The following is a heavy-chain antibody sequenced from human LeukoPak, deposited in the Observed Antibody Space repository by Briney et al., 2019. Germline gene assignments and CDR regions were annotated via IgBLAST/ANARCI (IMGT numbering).Heavy chain of an antibody. CDR1: GFTFSDYY. J-gene: IGHJ4*02. CDR3: ARDFGTYYYDSSGYGPSDC. V-gene: IGHV3-11*04. D-gene: IGHD3-22*01. Sequence: GGSLRLSCAASGFTFSDYYMSWIRQAPGKGLEWVSYISSSGSTIYYADSVKGRFTISRDNAKNSLYLQMNSLRAEDTAVYYCARDFGTYYYDSSGYGPSDCWGQGTLVTVSS. CDR2: ISSSGSTI.